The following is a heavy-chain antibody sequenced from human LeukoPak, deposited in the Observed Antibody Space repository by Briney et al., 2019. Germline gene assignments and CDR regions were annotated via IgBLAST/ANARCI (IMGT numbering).Heavy chain of an antibody. V-gene: IGHV3-23*01. J-gene: IGHJ4*02. D-gene: IGHD2-15*01. CDR2: ISGSGGST. CDR3: AKAKKYCSGGSCYYFDY. Sequence: GGSLRLSCAAPGFTFSSYAMSWVRQAPGKGLEWVSAISGSGGSTYYADSVKGRFTISRDNSKNTLYLQMNSLRAEDTAAYYCAKAKKYCSGGSCYYFDYWGQGTLVTVSS. CDR1: GFTFSSYA.